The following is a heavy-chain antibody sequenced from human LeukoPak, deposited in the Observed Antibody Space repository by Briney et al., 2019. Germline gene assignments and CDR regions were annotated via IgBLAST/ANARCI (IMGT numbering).Heavy chain of an antibody. J-gene: IGHJ4*02. CDR2: ISWSSGSI. D-gene: IGHD1-20*01. CDR3: AKGPITFYSFDY. CDR1: GFTFDDYA. Sequence: GGSLRLSCAASGFTFDDYAMHWVRQAPGKGLEWVSGISWSSGSIGYADSVKGRFTISRDNAKNSLYLQMNSLRAEDTALYYCAKGPITFYSFDYWGQGTLVTVSS. V-gene: IGHV3-9*01.